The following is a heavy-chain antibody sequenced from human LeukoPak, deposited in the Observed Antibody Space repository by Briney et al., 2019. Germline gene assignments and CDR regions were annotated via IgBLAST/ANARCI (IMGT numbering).Heavy chain of an antibody. V-gene: IGHV1-46*01. CDR3: ARVNGGNNYHFDY. D-gene: IGHD2-8*01. CDR2: INPSGDDT. CDR1: VYTFTSYY. Sequence: ASVKVSCKASVYTFTSYYMHWVRQAPGQGLEWMGIINPSGDDTSYAQKFRGRVTMTSDTSTSTVYMDLSSLTSEDTAVYYCARVNGGNNYHFDYWGQGTLVTVSS. J-gene: IGHJ4*02.